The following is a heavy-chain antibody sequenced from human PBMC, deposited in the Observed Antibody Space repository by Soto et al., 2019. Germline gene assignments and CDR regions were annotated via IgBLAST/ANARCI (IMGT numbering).Heavy chain of an antibody. CDR1: GFTFSSYW. D-gene: IGHD6-13*01. CDR2: IWYDGSNK. J-gene: IGHJ4*02. Sequence: GGSLRLSCAASGFTFSSYWMHWVRQAPGKGLEWVAVIWYDGSNKYYADSVKGRFTISRDNSKNTLYLQMNSLRAEDTAVYYCARDTQYGAAAGTLFDYWGQGTLVTVSS. V-gene: IGHV3-33*08. CDR3: ARDTQYGAAAGTLFDY.